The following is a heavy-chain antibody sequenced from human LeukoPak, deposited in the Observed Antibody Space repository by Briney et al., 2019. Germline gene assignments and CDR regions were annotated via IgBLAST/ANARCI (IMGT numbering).Heavy chain of an antibody. D-gene: IGHD2-2*01. CDR3: ARGGHIVVVPAARVNWFDP. CDR2: INPSGGST. Sequence: APVKVSCKASGYTFTSYYMHWVRQAPGQGLEWMGIINPSGGSTSYAQKFQGKVTMTRDMSTSTVYMELSSLRSEDTAVYYCARGGHIVVVPAARVNWFDPWGQGTLVTVSS. J-gene: IGHJ5*02. CDR1: GYTFTSYY. V-gene: IGHV1-46*01.